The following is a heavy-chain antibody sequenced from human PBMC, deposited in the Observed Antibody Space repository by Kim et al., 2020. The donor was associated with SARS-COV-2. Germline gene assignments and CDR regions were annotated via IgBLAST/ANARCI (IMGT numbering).Heavy chain of an antibody. J-gene: IGHJ1*01. CDR2: ISYDGSNK. D-gene: IGHD6-19*01. Sequence: GGSLRLSCAASGFTFSSYGMHWVRQAPGKGLEWVAVISYDGSNKYYADSVKGRFTISRDNSKNTLYLQMNSLRAEDTAVYYCAKDQQWLVLGEYFQHWGQGTLVTVSS. CDR3: AKDQQWLVLGEYFQH. CDR1: GFTFSSYG. V-gene: IGHV3-30*18.